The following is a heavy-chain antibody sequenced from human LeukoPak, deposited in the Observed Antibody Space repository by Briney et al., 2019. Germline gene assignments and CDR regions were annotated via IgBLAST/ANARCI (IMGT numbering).Heavy chain of an antibody. J-gene: IGHJ4*02. CDR1: GYTFTGYY. Sequence: ASVTVSCKASGYTFTGYYMHWVRQAPGQGLEWMGWINPNSGGTNYAQRFQGGVTMTRDTSISTAYMELSRLRSDDTAVYYCARDRDQWLPERCDYWGQGTLVTVSS. D-gene: IGHD6-19*01. CDR2: INPNSGGT. CDR3: ARDRDQWLPERCDY. V-gene: IGHV1-2*02.